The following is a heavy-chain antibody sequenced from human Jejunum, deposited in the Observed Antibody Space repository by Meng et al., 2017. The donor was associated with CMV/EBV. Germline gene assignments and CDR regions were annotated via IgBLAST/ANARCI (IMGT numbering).Heavy chain of an antibody. D-gene: IGHD1/OR15-1a*01. CDR3: AREVMAEQQLDY. V-gene: IGHV1-2*02. CDR1: GYTFTDYF. J-gene: IGHJ4*02. CDR2: MNPNSGGT. Sequence: ASGYTFTDYFYHWVRQAPGQGLEWMGWMNPNSGGTRYAQKFQGKVTMTRDTSINMAYMELSGLTSADTAVYYCAREVMAEQQLDYWGQGTLVTVSS.